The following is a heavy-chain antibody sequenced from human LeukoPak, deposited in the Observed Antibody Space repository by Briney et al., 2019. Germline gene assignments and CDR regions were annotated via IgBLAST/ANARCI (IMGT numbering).Heavy chain of an antibody. Sequence: SGGSLGLSCAASGFTFDDYGMSWVRQAPGKGLEWVANIKQDGSEKYYVDSVKGRLTISRDNAKNSLYLQMNSLRAEDTAVYYCAYDSSGYYYPDYWGQGTLVTVSS. J-gene: IGHJ4*02. CDR1: GFTFDDYG. D-gene: IGHD3-22*01. CDR3: AYDSSGYYYPDY. CDR2: IKQDGSEK. V-gene: IGHV3-7*05.